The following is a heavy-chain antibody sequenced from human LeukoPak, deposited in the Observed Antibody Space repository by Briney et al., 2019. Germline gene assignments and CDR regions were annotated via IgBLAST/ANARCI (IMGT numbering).Heavy chain of an antibody. CDR1: GITLSNYG. CDR2: ISGSGGGT. J-gene: IGHJ4*02. D-gene: IGHD3-22*01. Sequence: GGSLRLSCAVSGITLSNYGMGWVRQAPGRGLEWVAGISGSGGGTNYADSVKGRFTISRDSPKNTLYLQMNRLRAEDTAVYFCAKRGVVIRVILVGFHKEAYYFDSWGQGALVTVSS. CDR3: AKRGVVIRVILVGFHKEAYYFDS. V-gene: IGHV3-23*01.